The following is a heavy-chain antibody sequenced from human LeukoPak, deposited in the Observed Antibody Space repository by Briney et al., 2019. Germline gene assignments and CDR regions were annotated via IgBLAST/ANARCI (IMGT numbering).Heavy chain of an antibody. Sequence: GASVKVSCKASGYTFTGYYMHWVRQAPGQGLEWMGWINPNSGGTNYAQKFQGRVTMTRDTSISTAYMELSRLRSDDTAVYYCARREVWGFYRDAFDIWGQGTMVTVSS. CDR2: INPNSGGT. CDR1: GYTFTGYY. CDR3: ARREVWGFYRDAFDI. J-gene: IGHJ3*02. D-gene: IGHD3-16*01. V-gene: IGHV1-2*02.